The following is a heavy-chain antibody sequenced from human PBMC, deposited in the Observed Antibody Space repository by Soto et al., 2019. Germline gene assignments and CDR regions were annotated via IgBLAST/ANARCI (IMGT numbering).Heavy chain of an antibody. V-gene: IGHV4-31*03. CDR2: IYYSGST. CDR3: ARAGYCSGGSCYSLYYFDY. CDR1: GGSISSGGYY. D-gene: IGHD2-15*01. J-gene: IGHJ4*02. Sequence: QVQLQESGPGLVKPSQTLSLTCTVSGGSISSGGYYWSWIRQHPGKGLEWIGYIYYSGSTYYNPSLERRVTIAVDTSKNQFSLKLSSVTAADTAVYYCARAGYCSGGSCYSLYYFDYWGQGTLVTVSS.